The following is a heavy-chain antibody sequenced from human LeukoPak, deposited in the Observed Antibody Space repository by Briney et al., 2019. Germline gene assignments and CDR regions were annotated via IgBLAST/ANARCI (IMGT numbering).Heavy chain of an antibody. J-gene: IGHJ4*02. CDR3: ARDGYSSSSIGAPLSDY. V-gene: IGHV1-46*01. D-gene: IGHD6-6*01. CDR2: INPSGGST. Sequence: ASVKVSCKASGYTFTSYYMHWVRQAPGQGLEWMGIINPSGGSTSYAQKFQGRVTMTRDMSTSTVYMELSSLRSEDTAVYYCARDGYSSSSIGAPLSDYWGQGTLVNVSS. CDR1: GYTFTSYY.